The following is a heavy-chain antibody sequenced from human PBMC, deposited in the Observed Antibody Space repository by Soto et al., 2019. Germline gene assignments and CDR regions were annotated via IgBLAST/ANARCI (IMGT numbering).Heavy chain of an antibody. D-gene: IGHD6-19*01. CDR3: AKKRRSSGWYPPYYYYYYGMDV. V-gene: IGHV3-23*01. Sequence: GGSLRLSCAASGFTFSSYAMSWVRQAPGKGLEWVSAISGSGGSTYYADSVKGRFTVSRDNSKNTLYLQMNSLRAEDTAVYYCAKKRRSSGWYPPYYYYYYGMDVWGQGTTVTVSS. CDR1: GFTFSSYA. CDR2: ISGSGGST. J-gene: IGHJ6*02.